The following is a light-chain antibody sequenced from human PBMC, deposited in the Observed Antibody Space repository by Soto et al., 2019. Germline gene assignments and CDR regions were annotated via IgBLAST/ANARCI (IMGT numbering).Light chain of an antibody. CDR2: GAS. CDR1: QIVSGN. V-gene: IGKV3-15*01. Sequence: EIVMTQSPATLSVSPGERATLSCRASQIVSGNLAWYQQKPGQPPRLLIYGASTRATGIPARFSGSGSGTEFTLTISSLQSEDFAVYYCQQYNNWTLTFGGGTKVEIK. J-gene: IGKJ4*01. CDR3: QQYNNWTLT.